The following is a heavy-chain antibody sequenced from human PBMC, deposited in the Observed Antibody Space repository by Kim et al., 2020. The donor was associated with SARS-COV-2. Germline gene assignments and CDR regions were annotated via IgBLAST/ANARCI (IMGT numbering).Heavy chain of an antibody. D-gene: IGHD1-26*01. CDR1: GFTFSGYN. J-gene: IGHJ4*02. V-gene: IGHV3-48*02. Sequence: GGSLRLSCAASGFTFSGYNMNWVRQAPGKGLEWLSYIGATIHYADSVKGRFSISRDNAKNSLYLQMNSLRDADTAVYYCARSGNHYFDFWCQGTLVTVSS. CDR3: ARSGNHYFDF. CDR2: IGATI.